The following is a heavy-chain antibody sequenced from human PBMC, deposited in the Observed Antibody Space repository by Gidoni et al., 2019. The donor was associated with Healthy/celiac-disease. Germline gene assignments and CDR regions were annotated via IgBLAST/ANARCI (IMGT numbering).Heavy chain of an antibody. CDR2: IIPICGTA. J-gene: IGHJ5*02. CDR1: GGTFSSYA. Sequence: QVQLVQSGAEVKKPRSSVKVSCKASGGTFSSYAISLVRQAPGQWLECMGGIIPICGTANYAQKFQGRVTITADESTSTAYMELSSLRSEDTAVYYCARGRTPGEWFDPWGQGTLVTVSS. V-gene: IGHV1-69*01. CDR3: ARGRTPGEWFDP. D-gene: IGHD3-10*01.